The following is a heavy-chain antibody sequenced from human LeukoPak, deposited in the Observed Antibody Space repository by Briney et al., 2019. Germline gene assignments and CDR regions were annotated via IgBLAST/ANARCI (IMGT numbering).Heavy chain of an antibody. D-gene: IGHD2-2*01. V-gene: IGHV7-4-1*02. CDR3: ARTLFGDQYQLLHNWFDP. Sequence: ASVKVSCKASGYTFTNYALNGVRQAPGQGLEWMGWINTDTGNPTYAQGFTRRLVFSLDTSASTAYLRISSLKAEDTAVYYCARTLFGDQYQLLHNWFDPWGQGTLVTVSS. J-gene: IGHJ5*02. CDR2: INTDTGNP. CDR1: GYTFTNYA.